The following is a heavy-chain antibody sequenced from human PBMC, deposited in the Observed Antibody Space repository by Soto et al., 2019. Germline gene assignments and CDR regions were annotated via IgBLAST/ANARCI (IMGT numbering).Heavy chain of an antibody. J-gene: IGHJ4*02. CDR1: GFTFSSYG. CDR2: IWYDGSNK. Sequence: QVQLVESGGGVVQPGRSLRLSCAASGFTFSSYGMHWVRQAPGKGLEWVAVIWYDGSNKYYPDSVKGRFTISRDNSKNTLYLQMNSLRAEDTAVYYCARGGYHGSGSSDYWGQGTLVTVSS. V-gene: IGHV3-33*01. D-gene: IGHD3-10*01. CDR3: ARGGYHGSGSSDY.